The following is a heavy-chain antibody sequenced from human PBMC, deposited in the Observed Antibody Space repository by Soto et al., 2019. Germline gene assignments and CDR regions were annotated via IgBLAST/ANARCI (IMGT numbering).Heavy chain of an antibody. V-gene: IGHV1-18*01. Sequence: QVQLVQSGAEVKKPGASVKFSCKASGYTFTSYGISWVRQAPGQGLEWMGWISAYNGNTNYAQKLQGRVTMTTDTSTSTAYMELRSLRSDDTAVYYCARASLITIFGVVILNWFDPWGQGTLVTVSS. J-gene: IGHJ5*02. CDR2: ISAYNGNT. CDR3: ARASLITIFGVVILNWFDP. CDR1: GYTFTSYG. D-gene: IGHD3-3*01.